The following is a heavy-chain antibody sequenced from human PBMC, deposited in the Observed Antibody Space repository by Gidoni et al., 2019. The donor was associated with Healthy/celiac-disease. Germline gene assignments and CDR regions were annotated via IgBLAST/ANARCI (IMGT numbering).Heavy chain of an antibody. Sequence: QVQLVESGGGVVQPGRSLRLSCAASGFTFSSYAMHWVRQAPGKGLEWVAVISYDGSNKYYADSVKGRFTISRDNSKNTLYLQMNSLRAEDTAVYYCASGGFLEWLSFDYWGQGTLVTVSS. CDR2: ISYDGSNK. CDR3: ASGGFLEWLSFDY. D-gene: IGHD3-3*01. CDR1: GFTFSSYA. J-gene: IGHJ4*02. V-gene: IGHV3-30*04.